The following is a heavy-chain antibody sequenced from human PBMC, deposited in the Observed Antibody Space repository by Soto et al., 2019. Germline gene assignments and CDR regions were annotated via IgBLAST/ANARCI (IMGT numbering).Heavy chain of an antibody. D-gene: IGHD5-12*01. CDR2: IYYSGST. CDR3: ARFSGMVATRRFDY. J-gene: IGHJ4*02. CDR1: GGSISSYY. Sequence: KASETLSLTCTVSGGSISSYYWSWIRRPPGKGLEWIGYIYYSGSTNYNPSLKSRVTISVDTSKNQFSLKLSSVTAADTAVYYCARFSGMVATRRFDYWGQGTLVTVSS. V-gene: IGHV4-59*01.